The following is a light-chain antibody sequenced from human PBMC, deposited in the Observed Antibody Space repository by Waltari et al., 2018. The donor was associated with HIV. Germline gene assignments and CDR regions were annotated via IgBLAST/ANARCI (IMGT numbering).Light chain of an antibody. CDR3: QQYGSWPLT. CDR2: DIS. V-gene: IGKV3-15*01. Sequence: ETVMTQSPATRSVSPGEGVNLSCRARQSLTTQLAWYQQKPGQPPRLLLYDISMRATGIPVRFSGSGSGTDFTLAITSLQSEDFAVYYCQQYGSWPLTFGGGTKVEIK. CDR1: QSLTTQ. J-gene: IGKJ4*01.